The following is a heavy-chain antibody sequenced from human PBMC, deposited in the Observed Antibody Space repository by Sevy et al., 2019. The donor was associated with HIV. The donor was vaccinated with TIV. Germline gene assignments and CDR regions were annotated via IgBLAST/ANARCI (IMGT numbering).Heavy chain of an antibody. V-gene: IGHV3-23*01. CDR1: GFTFSSYA. Sequence: GGSLRLSCAASGFTFSSYAMSWVRQAPGKGLQWVSVISGSGTTTYYADSVKGRLTISRDNSKNTMYLQMNSLRAEDTAVYYCARRPDFGVVIPTGVMDVWGQGTMVTVSS. CDR2: ISGSGTTT. CDR3: ARRPDFGVVIPTGVMDV. D-gene: IGHD3-3*01. J-gene: IGHJ6*02.